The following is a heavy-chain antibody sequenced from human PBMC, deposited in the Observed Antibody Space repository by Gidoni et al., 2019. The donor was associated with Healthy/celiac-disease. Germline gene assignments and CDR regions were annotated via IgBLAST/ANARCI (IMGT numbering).Heavy chain of an antibody. CDR2: ISYEGSNK. CDR1: GFTFSSYA. CDR3: ARDPDRDGYKLPHY. J-gene: IGHJ4*02. D-gene: IGHD5-12*01. Sequence: QVQLVESGGGVVQPGRSLRLSCEASGFTFSSYAMHWVRQAPGKGLEWVAVISYEGSNKYYADSVKGRFTISRDNSKNTLYLQMNSLRAEDTAVYYCARDPDRDGYKLPHYWGQGTLVTVSS. V-gene: IGHV3-30-3*01.